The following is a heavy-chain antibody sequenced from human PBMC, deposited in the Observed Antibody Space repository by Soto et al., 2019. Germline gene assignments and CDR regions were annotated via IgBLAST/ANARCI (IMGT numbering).Heavy chain of an antibody. CDR3: ARDGYYDSSGYWGGNWFDP. D-gene: IGHD3-22*01. J-gene: IGHJ5*02. CDR1: GYTFTSYY. Sequence: GASVKVSCKASGYTFTSYYMHWVRQAPGQGLEWMGIINPSGGSTSYAQKFQGRVTMTRDTSTSTVYMELSSLRSEDTAVYYFARDGYYDSSGYWGGNWFDPWGQGTLVT. CDR2: INPSGGST. V-gene: IGHV1-46*01.